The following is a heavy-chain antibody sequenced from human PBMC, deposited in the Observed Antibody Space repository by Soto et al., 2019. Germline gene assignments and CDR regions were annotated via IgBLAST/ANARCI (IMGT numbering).Heavy chain of an antibody. Sequence: GASVKVSCKASGYTFTGYYMHWVRQAPGQGLEGMGWINPNSGGTNYAQKFQGRVTMTRDTPIRPAYMELSRLRSADTGVYCCARDSTYSLLDYWGQGTLVTVSS. D-gene: IGHD2-21*01. CDR3: ARDSTYSLLDY. CDR2: INPNSGGT. CDR1: GYTFTGYY. J-gene: IGHJ4*02. V-gene: IGHV1-2*02.